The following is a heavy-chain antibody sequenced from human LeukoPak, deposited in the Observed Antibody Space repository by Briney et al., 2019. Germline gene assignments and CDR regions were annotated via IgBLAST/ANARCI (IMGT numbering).Heavy chain of an antibody. CDR1: GFTFSSYG. CDR3: AKEGIYLKSSLED. CDR2: IWYEERTK. V-gene: IGHV3-33*06. Sequence: GGSLRLSCTASGFTFSSYGMHWVRQAPGNGLEWVATIWYEERTKYYIDSVKGRFTIPRDNSKNTFYLQMNSLRVDDTAIYYCAKEGIYLKSSLEDWGQGTLVTVSS. D-gene: IGHD5-12*01. J-gene: IGHJ4*02.